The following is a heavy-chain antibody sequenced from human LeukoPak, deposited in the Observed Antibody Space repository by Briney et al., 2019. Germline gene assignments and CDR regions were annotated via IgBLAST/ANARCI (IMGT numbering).Heavy chain of an antibody. CDR2: IYSGGST. CDR3: GLDYYGSGSYGD. Sequence: PGGSLRLSCAASGFTVSSNYMGWVRQAPGKGLEWVSVIYSGGSTYYADSVKGRFTISRDNSKNTLYLQMNSLRAEDTAVYYCGLDYYGSGSYGDWGQGTLVTVSS. J-gene: IGHJ4*02. CDR1: GFTVSSNY. V-gene: IGHV3-53*01. D-gene: IGHD3-10*01.